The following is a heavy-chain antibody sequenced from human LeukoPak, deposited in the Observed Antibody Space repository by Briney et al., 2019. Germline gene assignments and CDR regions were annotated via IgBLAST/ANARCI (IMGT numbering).Heavy chain of an antibody. J-gene: IGHJ4*02. V-gene: IGHV4-39*07. Sequence: SETLSLTCTVSGDSISSGSYFWGWIRRPPGKGLEWIGEINHSGSTNYNPSLKSRVTISVDTSKNQFSLKLSSVTAADTAVYYCATRWGYRRFDYWGQGTLVTVSS. CDR3: ATRWGYRRFDY. CDR1: GDSISSGSYF. D-gene: IGHD4-23*01. CDR2: INHSGST.